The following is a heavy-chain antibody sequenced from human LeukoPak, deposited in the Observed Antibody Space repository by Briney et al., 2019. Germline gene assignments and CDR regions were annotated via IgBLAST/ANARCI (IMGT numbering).Heavy chain of an antibody. D-gene: IGHD3-22*01. CDR2: ISAYNGNT. CDR1: GYTFTSYG. Sequence: ASVKVSCKASGYTFTSYGISWVRQAPGQGLEWMGWISAYNGNTNYAQKLQGRVTMTTDTSTCTAYMELRSLRSDDTAVYYCARDVEDSSGYYYDRDYYYYGMGVWGQGTTVTVSS. J-gene: IGHJ6*02. CDR3: ARDVEDSSGYYYDRDYYYYGMGV. V-gene: IGHV1-18*01.